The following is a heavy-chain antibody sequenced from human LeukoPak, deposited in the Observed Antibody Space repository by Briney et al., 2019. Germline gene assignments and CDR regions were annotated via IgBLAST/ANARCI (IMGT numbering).Heavy chain of an antibody. J-gene: IGHJ4*02. D-gene: IGHD4-23*01. Sequence: GGSLRLSCAASGFTFSSYAMSWVRQAPGKGLEWVANIKQDGSEKYYVDSVKGRFTISRDNAKNSLYLQMNSLRAEDTAVYYCARDYDYGGNSEGLWGQGTLVTVSS. CDR3: ARDYDYGGNSEGL. CDR2: IKQDGSEK. CDR1: GFTFSSYA. V-gene: IGHV3-7*01.